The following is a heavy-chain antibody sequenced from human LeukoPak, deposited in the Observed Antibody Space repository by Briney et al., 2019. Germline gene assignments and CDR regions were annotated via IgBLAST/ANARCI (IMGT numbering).Heavy chain of an antibody. D-gene: IGHD3-16*01. Sequence: SETLSLTCTVSGGSISSGAYYWSWIRQHPGKGLEWIGYIYYSGSTYYNPSLKSRVTISVDTSKNQFSLKPSSVTAADTAVYYCARFGANYYYYYGMDVWGQGTTVTVSS. CDR1: GGSISSGAYY. V-gene: IGHV4-31*03. J-gene: IGHJ6*02. CDR3: ARFGANYYYYYGMDV. CDR2: IYYSGST.